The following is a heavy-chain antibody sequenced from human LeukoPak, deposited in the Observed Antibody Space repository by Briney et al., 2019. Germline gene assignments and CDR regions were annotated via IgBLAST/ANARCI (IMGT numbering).Heavy chain of an antibody. Sequence: GGSLRLSCAASGFTFSSYAMSWVRQAPGKGLEWVSAISGSGGSTYYADSVKGRFTISRDNSKNTLYLQMNSLRAEDTAVYYCAKARVVPAAPGVYYFDYWGQGTLVTVSS. CDR2: ISGSGGST. CDR1: GFTFSSYA. V-gene: IGHV3-23*01. CDR3: AKARVVPAAPGVYYFDY. J-gene: IGHJ4*02. D-gene: IGHD2-2*01.